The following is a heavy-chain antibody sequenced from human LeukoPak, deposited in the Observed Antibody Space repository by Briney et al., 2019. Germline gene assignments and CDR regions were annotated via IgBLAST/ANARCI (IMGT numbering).Heavy chain of an antibody. J-gene: IGHJ4*02. CDR3: ARDEGYSSSWVDY. Sequence: ASVKVSCKASGGTFSSYAISWVRQAPGQGLEWMGGIIPIFGTANYAQKFQGRVTMTRDMSTSTVYMELSSLRSEDTAMYYCARDEGYSSSWVDYWGQGTLVTVSS. D-gene: IGHD6-13*01. CDR1: GGTFSSYA. CDR2: IIPIFGTA. V-gene: IGHV1-69*05.